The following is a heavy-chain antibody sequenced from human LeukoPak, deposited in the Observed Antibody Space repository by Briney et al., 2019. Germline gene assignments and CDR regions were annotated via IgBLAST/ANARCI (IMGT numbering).Heavy chain of an antibody. CDR3: ARDSRYIAVAEY. J-gene: IGHJ4*02. CDR1: GFTFRSYA. D-gene: IGHD6-19*01. CDR2: TSSSSYI. Sequence: GGSLRLSCAAPGFTFRSYAMSWVRQAPGKGLEWVSSTSSSSYIYYADSVKGRFTISRDNAKNSLYLQMNSLRAEDTAVYYCARDSRYIAVAEYWGQGTLVTVSS. V-gene: IGHV3-21*01.